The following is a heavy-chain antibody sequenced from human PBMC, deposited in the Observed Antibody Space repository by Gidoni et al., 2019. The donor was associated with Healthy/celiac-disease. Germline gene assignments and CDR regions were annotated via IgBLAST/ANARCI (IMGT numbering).Heavy chain of an antibody. J-gene: IGHJ5*02. CDR2: INSDGSST. Sequence: EVQLVESGGGLGQPGGSLRLSCAASGFTFSGYWMHWVRQAPGKGLVWVARINSDGSSTSYADSVKGRFTISRDNAKNTLYLQMNSLRAEDTAVYYCSRDRGYYYGSQTNWFDPWGQGTLVTVSS. CDR3: SRDRGYYYGSQTNWFDP. CDR1: GFTFSGYW. D-gene: IGHD3-10*01. V-gene: IGHV3-74*01.